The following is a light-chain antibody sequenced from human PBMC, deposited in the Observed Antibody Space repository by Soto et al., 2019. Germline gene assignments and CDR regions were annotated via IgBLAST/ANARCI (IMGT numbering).Light chain of an antibody. CDR3: SSYRRSSTPYVV. V-gene: IGLV2-14*01. J-gene: IGLJ2*01. Sequence: QPVLTQPASVSGSPGQSITISCTGTSSDVGGYKYVSWYQQNPGKAPKLMIYEVSNRPSGVSNRFSGSKSGNTASLTISGLQAEDEADYYCSSYRRSSTPYVVFGGGTKVTVL. CDR2: EVS. CDR1: SSDVGGYKY.